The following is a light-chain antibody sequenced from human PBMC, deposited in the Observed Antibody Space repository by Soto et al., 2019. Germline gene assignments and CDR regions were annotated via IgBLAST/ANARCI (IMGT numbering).Light chain of an antibody. V-gene: IGLV2-14*01. Sequence: QSVLTQPASVSGSPGQAITICCTGTSSDVGGYNYVSLYQQHPGKAPKLMIYEVSNRPSGVSNRFSGTKSGNTASLTISGLQAEDEADYYCSSYTSSSTRVFGGGTKLTVL. J-gene: IGLJ3*02. CDR2: EVS. CDR1: SSDVGGYNY. CDR3: SSYTSSSTRV.